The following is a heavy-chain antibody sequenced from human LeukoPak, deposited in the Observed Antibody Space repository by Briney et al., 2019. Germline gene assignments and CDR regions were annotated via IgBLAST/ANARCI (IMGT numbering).Heavy chain of an antibody. V-gene: IGHV1-2*02. CDR2: INPNSGGT. CDR1: GYTFTDYY. CDR3: ARGYCSGGGCYSDYFDY. D-gene: IGHD2-15*01. J-gene: IGHJ4*02. Sequence: ASVKVSCKASGYTFTDYYVHWVRQAPGQGLEWMGWINPNSGGTNSAHKFQDRVAMTRHTSISTAYMELSRLRSDDTAVYYCARGYCSGGGCYSDYFDYWGQGTLVTVSS.